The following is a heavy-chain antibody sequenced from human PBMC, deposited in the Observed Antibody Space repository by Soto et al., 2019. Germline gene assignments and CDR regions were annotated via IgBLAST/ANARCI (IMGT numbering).Heavy chain of an antibody. Sequence: PGESLKISCKGSGYSFTSYWIGWVRQMPGKGLEWMGIIYPGDSDTRYSPSFQGQVTISADKSISTAYLQWSSLKASDTAMYYCATFPDWLGWYFQHWGQGTLVTVSS. J-gene: IGHJ1*01. CDR1: GYSFTSYW. V-gene: IGHV5-51*01. CDR2: IYPGDSDT. D-gene: IGHD6-19*01. CDR3: ATFPDWLGWYFQH.